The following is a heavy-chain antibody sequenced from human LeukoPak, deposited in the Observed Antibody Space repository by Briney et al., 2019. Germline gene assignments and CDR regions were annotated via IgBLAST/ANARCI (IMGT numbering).Heavy chain of an antibody. CDR3: ARGIYDSSGYYLDY. V-gene: IGHV4-61*01. Sequence: SETLSLTCTVSGGSVSSGHYYWSWIRQPPGKGLEWIGYIYYSGSTNYNPSLKSRVTISVDTSKNQFSLKVRSVTAADTAVYYCARGIYDSSGYYLDYWGQGTLVTVSS. CDR1: GGSVSSGHYY. D-gene: IGHD3-22*01. CDR2: IYYSGST. J-gene: IGHJ4*02.